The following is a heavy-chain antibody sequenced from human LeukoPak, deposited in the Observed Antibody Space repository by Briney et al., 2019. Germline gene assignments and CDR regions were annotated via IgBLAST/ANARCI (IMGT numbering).Heavy chain of an antibody. CDR2: ICGDGGST. Sequence: GGSLRLSCVASGFTFDDYAMHWVRRAPGKGLEWVSLICGDGGSTYYAESVRGRFTISRDNSKNSLYLQMNSLRNEDTALYYCAKDIIGYSYGSQLDYWGQGTLVTVSS. CDR3: AKDIIGYSYGSQLDY. J-gene: IGHJ4*02. V-gene: IGHV3-43*02. CDR1: GFTFDDYA. D-gene: IGHD5-18*01.